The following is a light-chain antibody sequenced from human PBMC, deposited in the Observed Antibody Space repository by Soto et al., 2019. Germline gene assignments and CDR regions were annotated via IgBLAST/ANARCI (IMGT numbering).Light chain of an antibody. J-gene: IGKJ1*01. Sequence: IQLTQSPASMCAFLGDRVTIICRASQGIGDWVAWYQQKPGKAPKLVIYGASTLQSGVPSGFSGSGSGTDFTLIISSLQPEDFATYYCQQANSGTFGQGTKVDIK. V-gene: IGKV1-12*01. CDR1: QGIGDW. CDR3: QQANSGT. CDR2: GAS.